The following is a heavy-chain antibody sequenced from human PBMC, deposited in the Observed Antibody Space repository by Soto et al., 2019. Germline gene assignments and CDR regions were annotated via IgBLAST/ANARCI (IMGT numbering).Heavy chain of an antibody. CDR3: ARDKITGLFEY. V-gene: IGHV4-34*01. CDR1: GGSFSGYY. CDR2: INHSGST. J-gene: IGHJ4*02. D-gene: IGHD2-8*02. Sequence: QVQLQQSGAGLLKPSETLSLTCAVYGGSFSGYYWTWIRQPPGTGLEWIGEINHSGSTNYNPSLKSRVTISVDTAKNQFSLKLTSVTAADTAVYYCARDKITGLFEYWGQGTLVTVSS.